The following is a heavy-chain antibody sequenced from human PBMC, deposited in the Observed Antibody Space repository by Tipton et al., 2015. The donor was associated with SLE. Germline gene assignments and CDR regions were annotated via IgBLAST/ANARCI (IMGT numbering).Heavy chain of an antibody. V-gene: IGHV4-34*10. CDR3: ATDRSGREDYYYGMDV. J-gene: IGHJ6*02. CDR1: GASFSGYY. D-gene: IGHD1-26*01. CDR2: ISHSGIT. Sequence: GLVKPSETLSLTCAVYGASFSGYYWNWIRQPPGKGLEWIGEISHSGITNYNPSLKSRLTMSVDTSKKQFSLKLTSVTGADTAVYYCATDRSGREDYYYGMDVWGQGTTVTVSS.